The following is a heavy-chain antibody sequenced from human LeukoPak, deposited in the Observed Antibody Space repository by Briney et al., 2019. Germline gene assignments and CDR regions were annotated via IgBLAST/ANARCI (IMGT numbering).Heavy chain of an antibody. CDR1: GFTFSSYA. D-gene: IGHD1-26*01. V-gene: IGHV3-30*04. CDR2: ISYDGSNK. J-gene: IGHJ4*02. CDR3: ARGGWELSSLLLDY. Sequence: GGSLRLSCAASGFTFSSYAMHWVRQAPGKGLEWVAVISYDGSNKYYADSVKGRFTISRDNAKNSLYLQMNSLRAEDTALYYCARGGWELSSLLLDYWGQGTLVTVSS.